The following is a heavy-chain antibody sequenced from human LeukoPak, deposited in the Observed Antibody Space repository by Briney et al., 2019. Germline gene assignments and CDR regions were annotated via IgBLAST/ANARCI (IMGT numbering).Heavy chain of an antibody. D-gene: IGHD3-16*02. J-gene: IGHJ5*02. V-gene: IGHV1-69*01. Sequence: SVKVSCKASGGTFSSYAISWVRQAPGQGLEWMGGIITIFGTANDAQKFQGRVTSTADESTSTAYMELSSLGAEDTAVYYCARGTGYTDGAPLGWFDPWGQGTLVTVSS. CDR3: ARGTGYTDGAPLGWFDP. CDR1: GGTFSSYA. CDR2: IITIFGTA.